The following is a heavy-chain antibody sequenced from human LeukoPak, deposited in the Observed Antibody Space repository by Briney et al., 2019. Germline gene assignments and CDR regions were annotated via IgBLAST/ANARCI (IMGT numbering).Heavy chain of an antibody. CDR1: GFTFSSYA. J-gene: IGHJ5*02. Sequence: PGGSLRLSCAGSGFTFSSYAMSWVRQAPGKGLEWVSAISHSSSGTYYVDSVKGRFTISRDNSKNTLYMQMNGLRAEDTAVYYCAKAPWGYCSGGSCSDNWFDPWGQGTLVTVSS. CDR2: ISHSSSGT. D-gene: IGHD2-15*01. V-gene: IGHV3-23*01. CDR3: AKAPWGYCSGGSCSDNWFDP.